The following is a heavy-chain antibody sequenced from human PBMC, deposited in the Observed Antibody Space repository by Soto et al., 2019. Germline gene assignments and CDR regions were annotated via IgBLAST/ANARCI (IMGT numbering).Heavy chain of an antibody. CDR2: ISYDGSNK. V-gene: IGHV3-30-3*01. D-gene: IGHD6-19*01. J-gene: IGHJ6*02. CDR3: ARDRIAVAGRTYYYYAMDV. Sequence: QVQLVESGGGVVQPGRSPRLSCAASGFTFSSYAMHWVRQAPGKGLEWVAVISYDGSNKYYADSVKGRFTISRDNSKNTLYLQMNSLRAEDTAVYYCARDRIAVAGRTYYYYAMDVWGQGTTVTVSS. CDR1: GFTFSSYA.